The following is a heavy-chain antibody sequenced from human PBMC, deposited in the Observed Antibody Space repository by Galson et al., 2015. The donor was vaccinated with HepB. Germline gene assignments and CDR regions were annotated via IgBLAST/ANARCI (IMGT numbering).Heavy chain of an antibody. CDR1: GYTFTSYY. Sequence: SVKVSCKASGYTFTSYYMHWVRQAPGQGLEWMGIINPSGGSTSYAQKFQGRATMTRDTSTSTVYMELSSLRSGDTAVYYCARVMGGSYHGGGNDYWGQGTLVTVSS. CDR3: ARVMGGSYHGGGNDY. D-gene: IGHD1-26*01. J-gene: IGHJ4*02. CDR2: INPSGGST. V-gene: IGHV1-46*01.